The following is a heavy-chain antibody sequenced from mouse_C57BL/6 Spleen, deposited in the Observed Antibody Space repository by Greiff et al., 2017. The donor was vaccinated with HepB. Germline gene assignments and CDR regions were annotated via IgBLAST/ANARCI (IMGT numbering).Heavy chain of an antibody. Sequence: EVQRVESGGGLVKPGGSLKLSCAASGFTFSSYAMSWVRQTPEKRLEWVATISDGGSYTYYPDNVKGRFTISRDNAKNNLYLQMSHLKSEDTAMYYCARDLDYSNYVNYAMDYWGQGTSVTVSS. V-gene: IGHV5-4*01. D-gene: IGHD2-5*01. CDR3: ARDLDYSNYVNYAMDY. CDR2: ISDGGSYT. CDR1: GFTFSSYA. J-gene: IGHJ4*01.